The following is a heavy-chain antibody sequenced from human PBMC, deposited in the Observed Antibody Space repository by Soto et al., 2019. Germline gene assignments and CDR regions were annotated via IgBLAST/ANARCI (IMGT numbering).Heavy chain of an antibody. V-gene: IGHV3-33*08. J-gene: IGHJ4*02. CDR3: ARDLYYDRSGYWSLDY. CDR2: IWYDGSNK. D-gene: IGHD3-22*01. CDR1: GFTFSSYG. Sequence: GGSLRFSWAASGFTFSSYGMHWVRQAPGKGLEWVSIIWYDGSNKYYADSVKGRFTISRDNSKNTLYLQMSSLRAEDTAVYHCARDLYYDRSGYWSLDYWGQGTPVTVSS.